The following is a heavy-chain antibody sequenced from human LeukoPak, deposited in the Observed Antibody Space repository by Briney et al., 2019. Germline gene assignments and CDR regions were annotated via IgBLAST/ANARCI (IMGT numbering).Heavy chain of an antibody. CDR1: VYTLTELS. V-gene: IGHV1-24*01. D-gene: IGHD3-10*01. Sequence: ASVNVSCKVSVYTLTELSMHWVRQAPGKGLEWTGGFDPEDGETIYAQKFQGRVTMTHDTSTDTAYMELSSLRSEDTAVYYCATVTDYYGSGSFDYWGQGTLVTVSS. CDR3: ATVTDYYGSGSFDY. CDR2: FDPEDGET. J-gene: IGHJ4*02.